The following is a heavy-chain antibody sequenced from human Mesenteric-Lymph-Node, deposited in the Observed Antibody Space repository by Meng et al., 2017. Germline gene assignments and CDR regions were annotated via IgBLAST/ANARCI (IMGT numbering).Heavy chain of an antibody. V-gene: IGHV4-39*07. Sequence: QVQRQEPGPGLVKPSQTLSLTCTVSGGSITSTSSYWGWVRQPPGKGLEWIGSIYYRGSTNYNPSLKSRISMSVDMSKNQFSLKVNSVTAADTAIYYCVISSHNWGQGTLVTVSS. D-gene: IGHD3-3*02. CDR2: IYYRGST. CDR3: VISSHN. CDR1: GGSITSTSSY. J-gene: IGHJ4*02.